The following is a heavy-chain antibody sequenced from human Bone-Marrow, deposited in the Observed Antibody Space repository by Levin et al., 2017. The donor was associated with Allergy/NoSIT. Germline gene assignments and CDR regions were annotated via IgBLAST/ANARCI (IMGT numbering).Heavy chain of an antibody. CDR3: ARDRSGSSNYYSASDY. V-gene: IGHV4-4*07. J-gene: IGHJ4*02. D-gene: IGHD3-22*01. Sequence: SQTLSLTCNVSGDSISSYYWSWIRQPAGKGLEWIGRIYSGNTNYNPSLNSRVTMSVDTSKNQFSLNVHSVTAADTAVYYCARDRSGSSNYYSASDYWGQGILVTVSS. CDR1: GDSISSYY. CDR2: IYSGNT.